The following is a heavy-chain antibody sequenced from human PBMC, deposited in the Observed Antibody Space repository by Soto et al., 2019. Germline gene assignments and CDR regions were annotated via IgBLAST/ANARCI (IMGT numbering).Heavy chain of an antibody. CDR2: INSDGSST. Sequence: QPGGSLRLSCAASGFTFSSYWMHWVRQAPGKGLVWVSRINSDGSSTSYADSVKGRFTISRDNAKNTLYLQMNSLRAEDTAVYYCARLRYVNFGNWFDPWGQGTLVTVAS. CDR3: ARLRYVNFGNWFDP. J-gene: IGHJ5*02. V-gene: IGHV3-74*01. D-gene: IGHD3-16*01. CDR1: GFTFSSYW.